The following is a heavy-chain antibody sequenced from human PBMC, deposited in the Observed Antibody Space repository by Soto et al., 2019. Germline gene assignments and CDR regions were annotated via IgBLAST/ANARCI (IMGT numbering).Heavy chain of an antibody. CDR3: AREVITMSGAERSYYFDY. D-gene: IGHD2-8*02. V-gene: IGHV3-66*01. Sequence: SVKGRFTISRDNSKNTLYLQMNSLRAEDTAVYYCAREVITMSGAERSYYFDYWGQGSLVTVSS. J-gene: IGHJ4*02.